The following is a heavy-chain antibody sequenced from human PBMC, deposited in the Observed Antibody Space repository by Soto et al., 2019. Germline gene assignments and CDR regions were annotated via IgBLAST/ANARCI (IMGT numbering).Heavy chain of an antibody. Sequence: PSETLSLTCSVSGGSISTSTDYLCWIRQPPGKGLEWICSIYLSWSIHYNPPFQIRVTISVPTSNNQLYLMLSSLTATDTAAHYCARRSSFYTGSFDFWGQGTQITVSS. CDR2: IYLSWSI. J-gene: IGHJ4*02. D-gene: IGHD3-3*01. CDR3: ARRSSFYTGSFDF. CDR1: GGSISTSTDY. V-gene: IGHV4-39*01.